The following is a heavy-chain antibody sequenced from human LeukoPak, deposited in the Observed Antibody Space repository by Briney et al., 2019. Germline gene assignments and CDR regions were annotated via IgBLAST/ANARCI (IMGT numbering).Heavy chain of an antibody. CDR1: GGSFSGYY. J-gene: IGHJ4*02. D-gene: IGHD3-3*01. CDR3: ARGFFDFWSGYTLRYFDY. V-gene: IGHV4-34*01. Sequence: SETLSLTCAVYGGSFSGYYWSWIRQPPGKGLEWIGEINHSGSTNYNPSLKRRVTISVDTSKNQFSLKLSSVTAADTAVYYCARGFFDFWSGYTLRYFDYWGQGTLVTVSS. CDR2: INHSGST.